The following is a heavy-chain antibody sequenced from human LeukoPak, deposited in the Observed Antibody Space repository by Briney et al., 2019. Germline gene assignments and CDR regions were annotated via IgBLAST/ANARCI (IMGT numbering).Heavy chain of an antibody. Sequence: QPGGSLRPSCAASGFSFSTDWMTWVRQAPGKGLEWVANIKGDESEKYYVDSVMGRFTISRDNAKNSLYLQMNSLRAEDTAVYSCATSGYSYALNYWGQGTLVTVSS. J-gene: IGHJ1*01. CDR2: IKGDESEK. D-gene: IGHD2-2*03. CDR3: ATSGYSYALNY. CDR1: GFSFSTDW. V-gene: IGHV3-7*01.